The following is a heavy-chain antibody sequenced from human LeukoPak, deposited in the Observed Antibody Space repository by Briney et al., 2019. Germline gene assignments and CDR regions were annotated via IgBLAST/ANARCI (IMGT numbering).Heavy chain of an antibody. V-gene: IGHV4-34*01. J-gene: IGHJ6*03. CDR3: ARGRVDDSSGYYWVHYYYMDV. CDR2: INHSGST. CDR1: GGSFSGYY. D-gene: IGHD3-22*01. Sequence: PSETLSLTCAVYGGSFSGYYWSWIRQPPGKGLEWIGEINHSGSTNYNPSLKSRVTISVDTSKNQFSLKLSSVTAADTAVYYCARGRVDDSSGYYWVHYYYMDVWGKGTTVTVSS.